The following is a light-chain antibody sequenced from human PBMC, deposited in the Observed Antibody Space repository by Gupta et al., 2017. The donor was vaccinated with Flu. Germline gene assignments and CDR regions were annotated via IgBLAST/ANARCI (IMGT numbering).Light chain of an antibody. CDR2: GAS. Sequence: EKVMPHSPSTPSFFTGESDTLVCRASQSVSSDLAWYQQKPGQPPRLLIYGASTRATGIPARFSGSGSGTEFTLTISSLQSEDFAVYYCQQYNNWPYSFGQGTKLEIK. V-gene: IGKV3-15*01. CDR3: QQYNNWPYS. CDR1: QSVSSD. J-gene: IGKJ2*03.